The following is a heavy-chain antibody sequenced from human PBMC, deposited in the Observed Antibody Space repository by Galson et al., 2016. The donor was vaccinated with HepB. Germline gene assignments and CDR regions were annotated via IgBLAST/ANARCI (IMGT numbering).Heavy chain of an antibody. CDR1: GDSVSSDTAA. CDR3: AREPGLCTGNSCYSGGMDV. D-gene: IGHD2-15*01. CDR2: TYYRSKWYN. J-gene: IGHJ6*02. Sequence: CAISGDSVSSDTAAWNWIRQSPSRGLEWLGRTYYRSKWYNDYAVSVKSRITINPDTSTNQFSLQLSSVTPEDTAVYYCAREPGLCTGNSCYSGGMDVWGQGTTVTVSS. V-gene: IGHV6-1*01.